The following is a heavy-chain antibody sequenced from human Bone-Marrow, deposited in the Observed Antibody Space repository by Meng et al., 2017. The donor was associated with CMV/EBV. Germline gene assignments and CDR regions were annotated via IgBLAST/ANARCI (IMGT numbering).Heavy chain of an antibody. V-gene: IGHV1-2*02. CDR3: ASLGYSSGWPPGY. J-gene: IGHJ4*02. CDR2: INPNSGGT. Sequence: ASLKVSCKASGYTFTGYYMHWVRQAPGQGLEWMGWINPNSGGTNYAQKFQGRVTMTRDTSISTAYMELSRLRSDDTAVYYCASLGYSSGWPPGYWGQGTLVTVAS. CDR1: GYTFTGYY. D-gene: IGHD6-19*01.